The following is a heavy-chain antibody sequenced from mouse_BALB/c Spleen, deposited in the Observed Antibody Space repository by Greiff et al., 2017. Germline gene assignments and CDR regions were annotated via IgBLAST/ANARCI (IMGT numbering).Heavy chain of an antibody. CDR1: GYAFSSSW. V-gene: IGHV1-82*01. Sequence: VQLQQSGPELVKPGASVKISCKASGYAFSSSWMNWVKQRPGQGLEWIGRIYPGDGDTNYNGKFKGKATLTADKSSSTAYMQLSSLTSVDSAVYFCARDDYPYAMDYWGQGTSVTVSS. J-gene: IGHJ4*01. D-gene: IGHD2-4*01. CDR3: ARDDYPYAMDY. CDR2: IYPGDGDT.